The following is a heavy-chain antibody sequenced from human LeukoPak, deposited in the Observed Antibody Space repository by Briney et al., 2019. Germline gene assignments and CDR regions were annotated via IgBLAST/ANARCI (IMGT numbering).Heavy chain of an antibody. J-gene: IGHJ6*03. D-gene: IGHD4-11*01. V-gene: IGHV1-18*01. CDR3: ARVKHDYSNWGDYYYYYTDV. Sequence: ASVKVSCKASGYTFTRYGMSWVRQAPGQGLEWMGWIRGSNGNTNFAQKLQGRVTMTTDTSTSTAYMELRSQRSDDTAVYYCARVKHDYSNWGDYYYYYTDVWGKGTTVTVSS. CDR2: IRGSNGNT. CDR1: GYTFTRYG.